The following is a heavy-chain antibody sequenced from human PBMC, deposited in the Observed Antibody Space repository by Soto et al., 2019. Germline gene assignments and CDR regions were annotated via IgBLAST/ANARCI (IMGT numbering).Heavy chain of an antibody. CDR3: ARSAQDIILAPTAIGSLDY. CDR2: IIPIFGTA. Sequence: QVQLVQSGAEVKKPGSSVKVSCKDSGDTFYNYAISWVRQAPGQGLEWMGGIIPIFGTANYAQKFQGRVTITAHDSTSTAYMEMSSLRSDATAVYYCARSAQDIILAPTAIGSLDYWGQGTLVTVSS. J-gene: IGHJ4*02. V-gene: IGHV1-69*12. CDR1: GDTFYNYA. D-gene: IGHD2-2*01.